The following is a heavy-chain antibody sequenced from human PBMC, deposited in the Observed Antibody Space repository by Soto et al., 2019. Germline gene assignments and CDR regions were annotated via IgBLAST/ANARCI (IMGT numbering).Heavy chain of an antibody. V-gene: IGHV3-33*01. CDR3: ARDIYPGADGSGCYSTAPQGY. CDR1: GFTFSSYG. J-gene: IGHJ4*02. CDR2: IWYDGSNK. D-gene: IGHD3-10*01. Sequence: GGSLRLSCAASGFTFSSYGMHWVRQAPGKGLEWVAVIWYDGSNKYYADSVKGRFTISRDNSKNTLYLQMNSLRAEDTAVYYCARDIYPGADGSGCYSTAPQGYWGQGTLVTVSS.